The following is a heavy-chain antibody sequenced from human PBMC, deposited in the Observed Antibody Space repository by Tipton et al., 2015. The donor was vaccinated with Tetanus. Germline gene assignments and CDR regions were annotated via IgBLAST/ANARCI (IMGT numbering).Heavy chain of an antibody. V-gene: IGHV3-21*01. J-gene: IGHJ4*02. CDR2: ISSSSSYI. Sequence: SLRLSCAASGFTFSSYSMNWVRQAPGKGLEWVSSISSSSSYIYYADSVKGRFTISRDNAKNSLYLQMNSLRAEDTAVYYCARMPWYSGSYGGGEYWGQGTLVTVPS. D-gene: IGHD1-26*01. CDR1: GFTFSSYS. CDR3: ARMPWYSGSYGGGEY.